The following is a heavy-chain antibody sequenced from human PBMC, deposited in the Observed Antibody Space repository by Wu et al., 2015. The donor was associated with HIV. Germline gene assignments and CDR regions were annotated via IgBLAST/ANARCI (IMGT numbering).Heavy chain of an antibody. CDR2: INHSGST. CDR1: GGPFRGYY. CDR3: ARGPPGYSSWSTALSPPDY. V-gene: IGHV4-34*01. D-gene: IGHD6-13*01. J-gene: IGHJ4*02. Sequence: QVQLQQWGAGLLTPSETLSLTCAVYGGPFRGYYWSWIRQPPGKGLEWIGEINHSGSTNYNPSLKSRVTISIDTSKNQFSLKLSSVTAADTAVYYCARGPPGYSSWSTALSPPDYWGQGTLVTVSS.